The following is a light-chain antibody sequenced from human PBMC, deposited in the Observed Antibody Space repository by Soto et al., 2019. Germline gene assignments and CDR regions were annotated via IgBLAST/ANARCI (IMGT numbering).Light chain of an antibody. CDR2: DVN. CDR1: SSDVGGYDY. Sequence: QSALTQPASVSGSPGQSITISCTGTSSDVGGYDYVSWCQQHPGKAPELIIYDVNNRPSGVSNRFSGSKSGNTASLTISGLQAEDEADYYCCSYTSISTVVFGGGTKLTVL. J-gene: IGLJ2*01. CDR3: CSYTSISTVV. V-gene: IGLV2-14*03.